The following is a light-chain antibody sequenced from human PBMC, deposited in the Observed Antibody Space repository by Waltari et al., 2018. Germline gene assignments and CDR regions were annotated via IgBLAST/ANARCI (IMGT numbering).Light chain of an antibody. J-gene: IGKJ4*01. Sequence: ELVLTQSPATLSLSPGERATLSCRASQSVSSYLAWYQQKPGQAPRLLIYDASNWATGIPARFSGSGSATDFTLTSSSLEPEDFAVYYCQQRSNWPPSLTFGGGTNVEIK. CDR2: DAS. CDR1: QSVSSY. V-gene: IGKV3-11*01. CDR3: QQRSNWPPSLT.